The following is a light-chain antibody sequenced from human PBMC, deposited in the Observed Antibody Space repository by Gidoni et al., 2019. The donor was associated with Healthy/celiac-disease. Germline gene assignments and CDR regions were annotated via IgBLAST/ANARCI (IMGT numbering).Light chain of an antibody. CDR2: AAS. Sequence: DIQMTQSPSSLSASVGDRVTITCRASQSISSYLHWYQQKPGKAPKLLIYAASSLQSGVPSRFSGSGSGTYFTLTISSLQPEDFATYYCQQSYSTPYTFGQXTKLEIK. CDR3: QQSYSTPYT. CDR1: QSISSY. V-gene: IGKV1-39*01. J-gene: IGKJ2*01.